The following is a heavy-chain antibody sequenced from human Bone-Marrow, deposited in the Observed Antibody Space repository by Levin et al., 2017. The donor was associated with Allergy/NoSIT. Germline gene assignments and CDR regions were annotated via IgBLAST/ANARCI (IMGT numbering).Heavy chain of an antibody. V-gene: IGHV3-30-3*01. CDR1: GFTFGSYA. CDR2: ISSDGTTK. J-gene: IGHJ4*02. D-gene: IGHD1-26*01. Sequence: GGSLRLSCAASGFTFGSYAVHWVRQAPGKGLQWVAVISSDGTTKVYADSVKGRFTISRDNSKNTLFLQMNSLRPEDTAVYYCARADGSLFDYWGQGTLVTVSS. CDR3: ARADGSLFDY.